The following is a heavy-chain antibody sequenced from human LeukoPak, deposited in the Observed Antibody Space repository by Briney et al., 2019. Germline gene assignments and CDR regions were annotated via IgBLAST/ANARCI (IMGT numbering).Heavy chain of an antibody. CDR2: INHSGST. V-gene: IGHV4-34*01. D-gene: IGHD4-17*01. CDR1: GGSFSGYY. J-gene: IGHJ6*02. Sequence: PSETLSLTCAVYGGSFSGYYWSWIRQPPGKGLEWIGEINHSGSTNYNPSLKSRVTISVDASKTQFSLKLSSVTAAAAAVYYCARGPAAGEEYYYYGMDVWGQGTTVTVSS. CDR3: ARGPAAGEEYYYYGMDV.